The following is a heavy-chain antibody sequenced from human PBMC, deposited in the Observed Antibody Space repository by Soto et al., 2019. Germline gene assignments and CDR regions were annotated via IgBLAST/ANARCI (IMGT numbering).Heavy chain of an antibody. CDR3: ARDGCCTSTTCRVGNWFDP. Sequence: QVQLQQWGAGLLKPSETLSLTCVVYGGSFSGYSWSWIRKSPGKGLEWMGGIIHRGSTTYNPSLESRVTISVDTSKNQFSLKLPSVTAADTAMYYCARDGCCTSTTCRVGNWFDPWGQGTLVTVSS. CDR1: GGSFSGYS. V-gene: IGHV4-34*12. D-gene: IGHD2-2*01. CDR2: IIHRGST. J-gene: IGHJ5*02.